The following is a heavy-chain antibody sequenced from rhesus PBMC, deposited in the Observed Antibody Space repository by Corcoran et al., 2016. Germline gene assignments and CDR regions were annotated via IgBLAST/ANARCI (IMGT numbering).Heavy chain of an antibody. V-gene: IGHV4-99*01. CDR1: GYSISSGYY. Sequence: QVQLQESGPGLVKPSETLSLTCAVSGYSISSGYYWGWIRHPPGKGLEYIGYISGSSGNTYYNPSLKSRVTISKETSKNQCSRKLSSVTAADTAVYYCAGQNKWNYVGYFDYWGQGVLVTVS. D-gene: IGHD1-26*01. CDR2: ISGSSGNT. CDR3: AGQNKWNYVGYFDY. J-gene: IGHJ4*01.